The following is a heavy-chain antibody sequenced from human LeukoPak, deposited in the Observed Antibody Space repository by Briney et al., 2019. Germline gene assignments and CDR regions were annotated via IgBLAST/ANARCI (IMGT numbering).Heavy chain of an antibody. V-gene: IGHV3-15*07. D-gene: IGHD2-2*01. CDR3: TRWDCTTTGCYPFDY. CDR2: IKSKADGETI. Sequence: PGGSLRLSCAASGFTFTNAWMNWVRQAPGKGLEWVGRIKSKADGETIDYAAPVKGRFTFSRDDSKNMLYLQMNSLKSEDTAVYYCTRWDCTTTGCYPFDYWGQGTLVTVSS. J-gene: IGHJ4*02. CDR1: GFTFTNAW.